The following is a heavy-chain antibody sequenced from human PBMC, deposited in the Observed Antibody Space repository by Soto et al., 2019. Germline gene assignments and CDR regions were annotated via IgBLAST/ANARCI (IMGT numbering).Heavy chain of an antibody. V-gene: IGHV3-48*01. CDR2: ISSSSSTI. CDR3: ARDKSPYCSGGSCYLARYYYYYMDV. J-gene: IGHJ6*03. Sequence: PGGSLRLSWAASGFTFSSYSMNWVRQAPGKGLEWVSYISSSSSTIYYADSVKGRFTISRDNAKNSLYLQMNSLRAEDTAVYYCARDKSPYCSGGSCYLARYYYYYMDVWGKGTTVTVSS. CDR1: GFTFSSYS. D-gene: IGHD2-15*01.